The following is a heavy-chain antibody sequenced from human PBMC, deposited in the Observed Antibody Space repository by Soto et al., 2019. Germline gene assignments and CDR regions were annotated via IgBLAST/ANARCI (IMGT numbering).Heavy chain of an antibody. D-gene: IGHD5-18*01. CDR3: ARQARGYSYGSDGMDV. J-gene: IGHJ6*02. CDR2: IYYSGST. Sequence: SETLSLTCTVSGGSISSSSYYWGWIRQPPGKGLEWIGSIYYSGSTYYNPSLKSRVTISVDTSKNQFSLKLSSVTAADTAVYYCARQARGYSYGSDGMDVWGQGTTVTVSS. CDR1: GGSISSSSYY. V-gene: IGHV4-39*01.